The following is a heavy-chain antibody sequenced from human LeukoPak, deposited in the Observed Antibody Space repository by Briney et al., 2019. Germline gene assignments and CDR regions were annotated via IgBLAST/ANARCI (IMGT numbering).Heavy chain of an antibody. Sequence: PSETLSLTCAVYGGSFSGYYWSWIRQPPGKGLEWIGEINHSGSTNSNPSLKSRVTISVDTSKNQFSLKLSSVTAADTAVYYCAKDTPTTGYHLDSWGQGTLVAVSS. CDR2: INHSGST. V-gene: IGHV4-34*01. CDR1: GGSFSGYY. CDR3: AKDTPTTGYHLDS. J-gene: IGHJ4*02. D-gene: IGHD1-1*01.